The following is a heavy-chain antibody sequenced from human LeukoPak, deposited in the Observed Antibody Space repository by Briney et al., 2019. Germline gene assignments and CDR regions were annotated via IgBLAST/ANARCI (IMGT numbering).Heavy chain of an antibody. CDR3: AKDPGYYDSTAYIFEY. Sequence: GGSLRLSCAASGFTFNTHAIHWVRQTPGKGLQWVAVISYDGANKYYADSVKGRFTISRDNSKNTMYLQMNSLSAEDTAVYYCAKDPGYYDSTAYIFEYWGQGALVTVSS. CDR2: ISYDGANK. V-gene: IGHV3-30*18. CDR1: GFTFNTHA. J-gene: IGHJ4*02. D-gene: IGHD3-22*01.